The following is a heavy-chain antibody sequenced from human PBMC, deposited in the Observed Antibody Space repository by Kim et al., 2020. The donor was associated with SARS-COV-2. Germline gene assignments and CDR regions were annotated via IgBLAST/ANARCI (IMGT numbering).Heavy chain of an antibody. CDR3: AKDINPNYYGSGLFDY. CDR2: ISWNSGSI. V-gene: IGHV3-9*01. J-gene: IGHJ4*02. Sequence: GGSLRLSCAASGFTFDDYAMHWVRQAPGKGLEWVSGISWNSGSIGYADSVKGRFTISRDNAKNSLYLQMNSLRAEDTALYYCAKDINPNYYGSGLFDYWGQGTLVTVSS. D-gene: IGHD3-10*01. CDR1: GFTFDDYA.